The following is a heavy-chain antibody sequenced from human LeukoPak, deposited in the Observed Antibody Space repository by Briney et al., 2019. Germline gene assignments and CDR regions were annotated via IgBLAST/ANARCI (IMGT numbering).Heavy chain of an antibody. J-gene: IGHJ4*02. Sequence: GGSLRLSCAASGFTFSSYGMHWVRQAPGKGLEWVAVISYDGSNKYYADSVKGRFTISRDNSKNTLYLQMNSLRAEDTAVYYCAKDLLRYFDWLGGGWGQGTLVTVSS. CDR2: ISYDGSNK. V-gene: IGHV3-30*18. CDR3: AKDLLRYFDWLGGG. CDR1: GFTFSSYG. D-gene: IGHD3-9*01.